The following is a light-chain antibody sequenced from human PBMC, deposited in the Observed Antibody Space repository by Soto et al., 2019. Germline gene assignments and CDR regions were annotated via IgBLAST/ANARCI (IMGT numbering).Light chain of an antibody. J-gene: IGKJ3*01. V-gene: IGKV3D-15*01. CDR2: GAS. CDR3: QQYHDWPL. CDR1: ESIGSK. Sequence: IVMPQSPSALSMSPGERATLFCRASESIGSKLAWYQQKPGQAPRLLIYGASTRATGIPARFSGSGSGTNFTPPIPSLQSEDFAFYSCQQYHDWPLFAPGPKVNIK.